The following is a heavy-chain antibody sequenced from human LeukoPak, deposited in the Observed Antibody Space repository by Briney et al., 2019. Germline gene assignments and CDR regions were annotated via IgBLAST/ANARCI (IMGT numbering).Heavy chain of an antibody. CDR2: ISGSGGRT. CDR1: GFTFSSYG. CDR3: ARDRTHTRVTTDY. V-gene: IGHV3-23*01. D-gene: IGHD4-17*01. J-gene: IGHJ4*02. Sequence: PGGSLRLSCSASGFTFSSYGMSWVRQAPGKGLEWVSSISGSGGRTNYADSVKGRFTISRDNAKNSLYLQMNSLRAEDTAVYYCARDRTHTRVTTDYWGQGTLVTVSS.